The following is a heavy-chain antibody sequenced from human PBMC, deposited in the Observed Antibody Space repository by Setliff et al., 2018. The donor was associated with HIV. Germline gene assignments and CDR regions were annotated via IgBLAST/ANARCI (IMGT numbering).Heavy chain of an antibody. V-gene: IGHV1-8*02. J-gene: IGHJ6*03. Sequence: ASVKVSCKASGYTFTTNDINWVRQATGQGLEWMGWMNPKSGNTGYAQKFQGRVTMTGDTSIGTAYMELSSLRSDDTAVYYCARELKSSSGWYGYFYMDVWGKGTTVTVSS. CDR1: GYTFTTND. CDR3: ARELKSSSGWYGYFYMDV. D-gene: IGHD6-19*01. CDR2: MNPKSGNT.